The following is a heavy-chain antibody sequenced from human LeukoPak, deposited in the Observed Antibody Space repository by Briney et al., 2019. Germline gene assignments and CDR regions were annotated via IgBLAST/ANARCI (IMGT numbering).Heavy chain of an antibody. CDR1: GGSISSSSYY. D-gene: IGHD4-17*01. J-gene: IGHJ3*02. Sequence: SETLSLTCTVSGGSISSSSYYWGWIRQPPGKGLEWIGSIYYSGSTYYNPSLKSRVTISVDTSKNQFSLKLSSVTAADTAVYYCARLFGDYETPAFDIWGQGTMVTVSS. V-gene: IGHV4-39*01. CDR3: ARLFGDYETPAFDI. CDR2: IYYSGST.